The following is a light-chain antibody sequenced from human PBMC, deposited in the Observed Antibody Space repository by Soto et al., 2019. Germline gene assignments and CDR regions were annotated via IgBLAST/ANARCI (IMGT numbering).Light chain of an antibody. CDR2: AAS. Sequence: AIQMTQSPSSLSASVGDRVTITCRASQGIRNDLDWFQQKPGKAPKLLIYAASNLQSGVSARLSGRGSGTDFTLTISTQQPEDFATYYCLQKYFYPFTFGPGTKVHIK. V-gene: IGKV1-6*01. CDR1: QGIRND. J-gene: IGKJ3*01. CDR3: LQKYFYPFT.